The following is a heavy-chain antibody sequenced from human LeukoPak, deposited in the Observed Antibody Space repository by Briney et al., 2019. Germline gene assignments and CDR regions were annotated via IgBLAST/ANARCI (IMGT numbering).Heavy chain of an antibody. J-gene: IGHJ4*02. CDR2: IYYSGST. CDR3: ARVSGSDWESFYDY. V-gene: IGHV4-39*07. Sequence: SETLSLICTVSGGSISSSSYYWGWIRQPPGKGLEWIGSIYYSGSTNYNPSLKSRVTISVDTSKNQFSLKLNSVTAADTAVYYCARVSGSDWESFYDYWGQGTLVTVSS. CDR1: GGSISSSSYY. D-gene: IGHD5-12*01.